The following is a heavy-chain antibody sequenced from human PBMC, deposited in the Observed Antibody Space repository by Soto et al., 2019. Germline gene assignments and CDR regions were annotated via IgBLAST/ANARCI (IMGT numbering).Heavy chain of an antibody. Sequence: ASVKVSCKASGYTFTGYYIHWVRQAPGQGLEWMGWLNPNSGGKNYAQKFQGRVTMTRDTXIRPAYMEMSRLRSDDTAVYYCARDSITRITIFGVVTPASYYFDYWGQGTLVTVSS. CDR1: GYTFTGYY. CDR2: LNPNSGGK. V-gene: IGHV1-2*02. CDR3: ARDSITRITIFGVVTPASYYFDY. D-gene: IGHD3-3*01. J-gene: IGHJ4*02.